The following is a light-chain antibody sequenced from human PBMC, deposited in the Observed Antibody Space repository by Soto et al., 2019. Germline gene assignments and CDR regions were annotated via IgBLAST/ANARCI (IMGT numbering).Light chain of an antibody. CDR3: AAWDDSLNGYV. Sequence: QSVLTQPPSASGTPEQRVTISCSGSSSNIGSHTVNWYQQLPGTAPKLLIYTDSQRPSGVPDRFSGSKSATSASLAISGLQSEDEADYSCAAWDDSLNGYVFGTGTKVTVL. CDR1: SSNIGSHT. V-gene: IGLV1-44*01. CDR2: TDS. J-gene: IGLJ1*01.